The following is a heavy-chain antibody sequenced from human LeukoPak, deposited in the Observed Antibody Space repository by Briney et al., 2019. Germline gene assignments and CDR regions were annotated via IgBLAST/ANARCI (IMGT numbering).Heavy chain of an antibody. Sequence: KPGGSLRLSCTASGFTFSSYSMNWVRHAPGKGLEWVSSIGGSSSSIYYADSVKGRFTISRDNAKNSLYLQMSSLRAEDTAVYYCTREHSEAFDIWGQGTMVTVSS. V-gene: IGHV3-21*01. D-gene: IGHD2-15*01. CDR3: TREHSEAFDI. CDR1: GFTFSSYS. J-gene: IGHJ3*02. CDR2: IGGSSSSI.